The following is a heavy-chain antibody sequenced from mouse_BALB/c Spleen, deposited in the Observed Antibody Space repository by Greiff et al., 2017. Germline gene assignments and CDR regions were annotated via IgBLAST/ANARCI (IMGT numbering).Heavy chain of an antibody. CDR1: GFNIKDYY. CDR2: IDPENGDT. CDR3: ARPPYGSSYEGND. V-gene: IGHV14-4*02. D-gene: IGHD1-1*01. J-gene: IGHJ2*01. Sequence: VQLQQSGAELVRSGASVKLSCTASGFNIKDYYMHWVKQRPEQGLEWIGWIDPENGDTEYAPKFQGKATMTADTSSNTAYLQLSSLTSEDTAVYYCARPPYGSSYEGNDWGQGTTLTVSS.